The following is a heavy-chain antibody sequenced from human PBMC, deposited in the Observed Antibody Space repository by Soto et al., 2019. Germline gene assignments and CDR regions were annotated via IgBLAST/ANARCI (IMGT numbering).Heavy chain of an antibody. CDR3: AREKRIVATIRFYYYYGMDV. CDR2: INPNSGGT. CDR1: GYTFTGYY. J-gene: IGHJ6*02. Sequence: ASVKVSCKASGYTFTGYYMHWVRQAPGQGLEWMGWINPNSGGTNYAQKFQGRVTMTRDTSISTAYMELSRLRSDDTAVYYCAREKRIVATIRFYYYYGMDVWGQGTTVT. V-gene: IGHV1-2*02. D-gene: IGHD5-12*01.